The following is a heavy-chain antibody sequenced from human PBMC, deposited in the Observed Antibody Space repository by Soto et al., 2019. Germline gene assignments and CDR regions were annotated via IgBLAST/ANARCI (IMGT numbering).Heavy chain of an antibody. CDR3: TTGVRDSSGPMRFSYYYVMDV. CDR2: IKTKTDGGTA. J-gene: IGHJ6*02. Sequence: PGGSLRLSCAASGFTFTNAWMSWVRQAPGRGLEWVGRIKTKTDGGTADYAAPVKGRFTISRDDSKSTLYLQMNSLKTEDTAVYYCTTGVRDSSGPMRFSYYYVMDVWGQGTTVTVSS. V-gene: IGHV3-15*01. D-gene: IGHD3-22*01. CDR1: GFTFTNAW.